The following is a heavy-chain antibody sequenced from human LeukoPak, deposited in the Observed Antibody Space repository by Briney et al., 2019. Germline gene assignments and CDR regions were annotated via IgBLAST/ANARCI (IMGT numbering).Heavy chain of an antibody. CDR2: INHSGST. CDR3: ARVLDYYDSSGYLTAYYFDY. J-gene: IGHJ4*02. CDR1: GASFSGYY. D-gene: IGHD3-22*01. Sequence: SEALPLTCAVYGASFSGYYWSWIRQPPGKGLEWIGEINHSGSTNYNPSLKSRVTISVDTSKNQFSLKLSSVTAADTAVYYCARVLDYYDSSGYLTAYYFDYWGQGTLVTVSS. V-gene: IGHV4-34*01.